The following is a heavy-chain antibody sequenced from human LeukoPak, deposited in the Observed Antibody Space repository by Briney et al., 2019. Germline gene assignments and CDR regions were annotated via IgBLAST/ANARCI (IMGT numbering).Heavy chain of an antibody. CDR2: IYHSGST. V-gene: IGHV4-59*01. D-gene: IGHD3-16*02. CDR1: GGSISSYY. Sequence: SETLSLTCTVSGGSISSYYWSWIRQPPGKGLEWIGYIYHSGSTNYNPSLKSRVTISVDTSKKQFSLKLSSVTAADTAVYYRARGRRPRRELSLWGSGWFDPWGQGTLVTVSS. CDR3: ARGRRPRRELSLWGSGWFDP. J-gene: IGHJ5*02.